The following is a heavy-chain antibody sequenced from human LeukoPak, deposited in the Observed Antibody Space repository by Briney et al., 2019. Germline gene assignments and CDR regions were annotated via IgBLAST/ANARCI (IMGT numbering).Heavy chain of an antibody. J-gene: IGHJ4*02. CDR2: ISGSGGST. CDR3: AKADRYDFWSGYLDY. D-gene: IGHD3-3*01. Sequence: GGSLRLSCAASGFTFDDYAMSWVRQAPGKGLEWVSAISGSGGSTYYADSVKGRFTISRDNSKNTLYLQMNSLRAEDTAVYYCAKADRYDFWSGYLDYWGQGTLVTVSS. V-gene: IGHV3-23*01. CDR1: GFTFDDYA.